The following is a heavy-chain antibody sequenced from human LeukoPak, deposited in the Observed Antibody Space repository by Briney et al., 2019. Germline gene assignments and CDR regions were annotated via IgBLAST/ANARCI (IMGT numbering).Heavy chain of an antibody. D-gene: IGHD5-18*01. CDR2: IFGSGGSP. CDR3: GETTVGYSSGQKPAWPVDY. Sequence: PGGSLRLSCEASGFTFGSHAMYWVRQAPGKGLEWVAGIFGSGGSPHYADSVKGRFIISRDNPRNTVYLQINSLRDEDTAVYYCGETTVGYSSGQKPAWPVDYWGQGTLVTVSS. V-gene: IGHV3-23*01. J-gene: IGHJ4*02. CDR1: GFTFGSHA.